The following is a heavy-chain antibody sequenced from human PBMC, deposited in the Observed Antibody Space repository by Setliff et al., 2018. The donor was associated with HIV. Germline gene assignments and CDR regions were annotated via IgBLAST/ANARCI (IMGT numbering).Heavy chain of an antibody. CDR1: GGTFSSYA. J-gene: IGHJ5*02. CDR3: ARSDYYDSSGYSWLDP. D-gene: IGHD3-22*01. CDR2: IIPIFGTA. Sequence: ASVKVSCKASGGTFSSYAISWVRQAPGQGLEWMGGIIPIFGTANYAQKFQGRVTITADESTSTAYMELSSLRSEDTAVYYCARSDYYDSSGYSWLDPWGQGTLVTVSS. V-gene: IGHV1-69*13.